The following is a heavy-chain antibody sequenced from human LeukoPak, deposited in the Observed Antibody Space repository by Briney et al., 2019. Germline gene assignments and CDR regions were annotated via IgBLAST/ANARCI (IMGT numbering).Heavy chain of an antibody. D-gene: IGHD5-18*01. CDR1: GFTFSNAW. CDR3: TTDLRKLWEKGYDY. V-gene: IGHV3-15*01. J-gene: IGHJ4*02. Sequence: GSLRLSCAAPGFTFSNAWMSWVRQAPGKGLEWVGRIKSKTDGGTTDYAAPVKGRFTISRDDSKNTLYLQMNSLKTEDTAVYYCTTDLRKLWEKGYDYWGQGTLVTVSS. CDR2: IKSKTDGGTT.